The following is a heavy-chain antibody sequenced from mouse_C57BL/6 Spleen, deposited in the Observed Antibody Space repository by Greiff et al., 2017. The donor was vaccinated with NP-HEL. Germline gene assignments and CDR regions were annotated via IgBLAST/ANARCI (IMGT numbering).Heavy chain of an antibody. Sequence: EVKVVESGGGLVKPGGSLKLSCAASGFTFSDYGMHWVRQAPEKGLEWVAYISSGSSTIYYADTVKGRFTISRDNATNTLFMQMTSLRSEDTSMYYCARPGVDYWGKGTTLTVSS. D-gene: IGHD3-1*01. CDR1: GFTFSDYG. J-gene: IGHJ2*01. V-gene: IGHV5-17*01. CDR2: ISSGSSTI. CDR3: ARPGVDY.